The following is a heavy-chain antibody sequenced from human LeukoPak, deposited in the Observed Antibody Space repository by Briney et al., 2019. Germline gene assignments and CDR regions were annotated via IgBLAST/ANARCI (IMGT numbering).Heavy chain of an antibody. Sequence: PGGSLRLSCADSGFTFRSYWMRWVRQAPGKGLVWVSRINSDGSTTSYADSVKGRFTISRDNAKNTLYLEMNSLRAEDTAVYYCARGMDDSSGYYLDYWGQGTLVTVSS. D-gene: IGHD3-22*01. J-gene: IGHJ4*02. CDR2: INSDGSTT. CDR1: GFTFRSYW. CDR3: ARGMDDSSGYYLDY. V-gene: IGHV3-74*01.